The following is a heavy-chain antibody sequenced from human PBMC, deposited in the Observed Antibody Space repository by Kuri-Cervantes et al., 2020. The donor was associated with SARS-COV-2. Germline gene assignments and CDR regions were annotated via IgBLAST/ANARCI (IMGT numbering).Heavy chain of an antibody. CDR1: GFTFSDYY. J-gene: IGHJ3*02. CDR2: ISSSSSYT. CDR3: ARAPRWVAGDDAFDI. V-gene: IGHV3-11*05. Sequence: GESLKISCAASGFTFSDYYMSWIRQAPGKGLEWVSYISSSSSYTNYADSVKGRFTISRDNAKNSLYLQMNSLRAEDTAVYYCARAPRWVAGDDAFDIWGQGTMVTVSS. D-gene: IGHD6-19*01.